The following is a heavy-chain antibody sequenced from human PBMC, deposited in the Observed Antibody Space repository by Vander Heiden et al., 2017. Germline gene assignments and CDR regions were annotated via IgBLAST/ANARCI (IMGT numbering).Heavy chain of an antibody. Sequence: EVQLLESGGGLVQPGGSLRLSCAASGLTFSTYDMSWVRQAPGKGLEWVSGISGSGRSTYYADSVKGRFTISRDNSKNTLYLQMTSLRAEETAVYYCAKESNGYYIFDHWGQGTLVTVSS. CDR1: GLTFSTYD. V-gene: IGHV3-23*01. D-gene: IGHD3-22*01. J-gene: IGHJ4*02. CDR3: AKESNGYYIFDH. CDR2: ISGSGRST.